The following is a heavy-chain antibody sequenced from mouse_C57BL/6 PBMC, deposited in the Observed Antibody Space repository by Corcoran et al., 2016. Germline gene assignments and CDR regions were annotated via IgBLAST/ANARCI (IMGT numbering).Heavy chain of an antibody. CDR1: GYTFTSYR. Sequence: QVQLQQSGAELARPGASVKLSCKASGYTFTSYRISWVTQRTGQGLEWIGEIYPRSGNTYYNEKFKGKATLTADKSSSTAYMELRSLTSEDSAVYFCARSDYYAMDYWGQGTSVTVSS. V-gene: IGHV1-81*01. CDR2: IYPRSGNT. CDR3: ARSDYYAMDY. J-gene: IGHJ4*01.